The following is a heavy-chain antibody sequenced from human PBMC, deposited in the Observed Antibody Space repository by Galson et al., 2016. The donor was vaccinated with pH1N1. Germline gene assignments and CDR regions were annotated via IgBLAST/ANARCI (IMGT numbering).Heavy chain of an antibody. J-gene: IGHJ4*02. CDR2: IKSNGETT. V-gene: IGHV3-64*02. D-gene: IGHD1-1*01. CDR3: ARVRVSTTAPYFDY. Sequence: SLRLSCATSGFRFSDYGIHWVRQAPGKGLEYVSAIKSNGETTYYADSVKGRFTISRGNPKNMVYLQMGSLRAEDMAVYYCARVRVSTTAPYFDYWGQGTLVTVSS. CDR1: GFRFSDYG.